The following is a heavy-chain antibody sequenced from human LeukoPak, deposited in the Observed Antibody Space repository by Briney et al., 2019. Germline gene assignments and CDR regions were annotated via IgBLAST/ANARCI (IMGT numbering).Heavy chain of an antibody. CDR2: IYSGDST. Sequence: PGGSLRLSCAASGFTVNSNSMSWVRQATGKGLECVAAIYSGDSTYYPDSVKGRFSISRDNSKNTLYLQMSSLRAEDTAIYYCVGRPYYYYGMDVRGQGTTVTVSS. CDR3: VGRPYYYYGMDV. CDR1: GFTVNSNS. V-gene: IGHV3-53*01. J-gene: IGHJ6*02.